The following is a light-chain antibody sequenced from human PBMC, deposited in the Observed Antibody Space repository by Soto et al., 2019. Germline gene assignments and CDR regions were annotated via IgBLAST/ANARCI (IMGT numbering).Light chain of an antibody. V-gene: IGLV2-14*01. CDR2: EVS. J-gene: IGLJ1*01. Sequence: QSALTQPASVSGSPGQSITISCTGTSSDVGGYNYVSWYQQHPGKAPKLMIYEVSNRPSGVSNRFSGSKSGNTASLTISGVQAEGEGDYYCSSYTSSGILYVFGSGTKLTVL. CDR3: SSYTSSGILYV. CDR1: SSDVGGYNY.